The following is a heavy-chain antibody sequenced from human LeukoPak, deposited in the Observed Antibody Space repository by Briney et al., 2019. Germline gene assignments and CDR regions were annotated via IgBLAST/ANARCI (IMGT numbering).Heavy chain of an antibody. CDR1: GFTFRSYA. V-gene: IGHV3-30*04. D-gene: IGHD3-10*01. J-gene: IGHJ4*02. CDR2: ISYAGNIK. Sequence: GGSLRLSCAASGFTFRSYAMHWVRQAPGKGLEWVALISYAGNIKYYADSVKGRFIISRDNSKNTLYLQMNSLRAEDTAVYYCARATPGTGYFDYWGQGTLVTVSS. CDR3: ARATPGTGYFDY.